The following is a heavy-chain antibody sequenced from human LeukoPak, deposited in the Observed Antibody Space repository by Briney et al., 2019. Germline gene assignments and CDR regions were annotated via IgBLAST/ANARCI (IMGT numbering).Heavy chain of an antibody. CDR1: GFTFSSYA. V-gene: IGHV3-23*01. Sequence: GGSLRLSCAASGFTFSSYAMSWVRQAPGKGLEWVSAISGSGGSTYYADSVKGRFAIARDNSKNTLYLQMNSLRAEDTAVYYCAKDSLRYFDWLSEWDYWGQGTLVTVSS. J-gene: IGHJ4*02. CDR2: ISGSGGST. CDR3: AKDSLRYFDWLSEWDY. D-gene: IGHD3-9*01.